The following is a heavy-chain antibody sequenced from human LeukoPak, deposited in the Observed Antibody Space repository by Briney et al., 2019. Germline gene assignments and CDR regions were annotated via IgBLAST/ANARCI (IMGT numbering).Heavy chain of an antibody. CDR3: ARDGRDLEWLSYYFDY. V-gene: IGHV3-30-3*01. CDR2: ISYDGSNK. J-gene: IGHJ4*02. D-gene: IGHD3-3*01. CDR1: GFTFSSYA. Sequence: GGSLRLSCAASGFTFSSYAMHWVRQAPGKGLEGVAVISYDGSNKYYADSVKGRFTISRDNSKNTLYLQMNSLRAEDTAVYYCARDGRDLEWLSYYFDYWGQGTLVTVSS.